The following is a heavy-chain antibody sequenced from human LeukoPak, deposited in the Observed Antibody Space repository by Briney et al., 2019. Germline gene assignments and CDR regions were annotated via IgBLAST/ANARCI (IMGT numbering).Heavy chain of an antibody. CDR3: ARGYCSSTSCSRFDY. J-gene: IGHJ4*02. V-gene: IGHV4-34*01. CDR2: INHSGST. CDR1: GGSFSGYY. Sequence: SETLSLTYAVYGGSFSGYYWSWIRQPPGKGLEWIGEINHSGSTNYNPSLKSRVTISVDTSKNQFSLKLSSVTAADTAVYYCARGYCSSTSCSRFDYWGQGTLVTVSS. D-gene: IGHD2-2*01.